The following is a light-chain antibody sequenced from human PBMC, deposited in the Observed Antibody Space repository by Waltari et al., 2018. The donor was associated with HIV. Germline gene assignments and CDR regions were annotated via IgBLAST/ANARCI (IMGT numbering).Light chain of an antibody. V-gene: IGKV4-1*01. CDR2: WAS. J-gene: IGKJ2*01. CDR1: QSVLYSSNNKNF. Sequence: DIVMTQSPDSLALSLGERATINCKSNQSVLYSSNNKNFLAWYQQKSGQRPKLLVYWASTRASGVPDRFSGSGSGTDFTLTISSLQAEDVAVYFCQQHYTTPYTFGQGTKLEIK. CDR3: QQHYTTPYT.